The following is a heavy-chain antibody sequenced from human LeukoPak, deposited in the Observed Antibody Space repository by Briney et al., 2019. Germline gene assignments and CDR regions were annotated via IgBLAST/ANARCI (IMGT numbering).Heavy chain of an antibody. D-gene: IGHD1-14*01. Sequence: GGSLRLSCAASGFTFSSYWMHWVRQVPGKGLVWVSRINSDGSSTSYADSVKGRFTISRDNAKNTLYLQMNSLRAEDTAVYYCARPGGSRTIDYWGQGTLVTVSS. J-gene: IGHJ4*02. CDR3: ARPGGSRTIDY. CDR2: INSDGSST. CDR1: GFTFSSYW. V-gene: IGHV3-74*01.